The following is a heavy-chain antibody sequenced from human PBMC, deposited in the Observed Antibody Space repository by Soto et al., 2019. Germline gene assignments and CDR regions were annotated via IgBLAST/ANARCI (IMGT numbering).Heavy chain of an antibody. CDR2: INSDGSGT. CDR3: AKDTAYAMDV. D-gene: IGHD2-15*01. Sequence: GGSLRLSCAASGFDFSNSRIHWVRQGPGKGLVWVSHINSDGSGTTYADSVKGRFTISRDNAKNTVYLQMNSLRAEDTAVYYCAKDTAYAMDVWGHGTTVTPSS. V-gene: IGHV3-74*01. CDR1: GFDFSNSR. J-gene: IGHJ6*02.